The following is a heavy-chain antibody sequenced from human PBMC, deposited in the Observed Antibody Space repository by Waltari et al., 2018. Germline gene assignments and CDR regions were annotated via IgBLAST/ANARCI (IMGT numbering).Heavy chain of an antibody. CDR2: IWYDGSNK. J-gene: IGHJ6*02. V-gene: IGHV3-33*01. Sequence: VRQAPGKGLEWVAVIWYDGSNKYYADSGKGRFTISRDNSKNTLYLQMNSLRAEDTAVYYCARSQRFPGYCSGGSCYPSTFSLGVWGQGTTVTVSS. CDR3: ARSQRFPGYCSGGSCYPSTFSLGV. D-gene: IGHD2-15*01.